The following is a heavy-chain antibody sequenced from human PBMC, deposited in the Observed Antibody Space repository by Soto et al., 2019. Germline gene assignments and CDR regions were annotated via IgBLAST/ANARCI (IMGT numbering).Heavy chain of an antibody. CDR2: ISSSSSYI. Sequence: EVQLVESGEGLVKPGGSLRLSCAASGFTFSSYSMNWVRQAPGKGLEWVSSISSSSSYIYYADSVKGRFTISRDNAKNSLYLQMNSLRAEDTAVYYCARYHCSGGSCYPLDYWGQGTLVTVSS. CDR3: ARYHCSGGSCYPLDY. CDR1: GFTFSSYS. D-gene: IGHD2-15*01. J-gene: IGHJ4*02. V-gene: IGHV3-21*01.